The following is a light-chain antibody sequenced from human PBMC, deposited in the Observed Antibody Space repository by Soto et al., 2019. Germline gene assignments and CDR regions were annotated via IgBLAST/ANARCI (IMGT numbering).Light chain of an antibody. V-gene: IGLV2-14*01. CDR2: EVS. CDR3: SSYSISTAYL. CDR1: SSDVGGYDY. J-gene: IGLJ1*01. Sequence: QAVRTQPASVSGSPGQSSTISCTGTSSDVGGYDYVSWYQLHPGKAPKLMVFEVSNRPSGVSYRFSGSKSGNTASLTISGLQAEDEADYFCSSYSISTAYLFGTGTKVTV.